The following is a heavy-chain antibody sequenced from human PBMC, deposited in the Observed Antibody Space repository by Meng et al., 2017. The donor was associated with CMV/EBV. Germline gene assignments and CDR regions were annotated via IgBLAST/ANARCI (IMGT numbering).Heavy chain of an antibody. V-gene: IGHV1-46*01. CDR1: GYTFTSYY. D-gene: IGHD3-3*01. CDR2: INPSGGST. Sequence: ASVKVSCKASGYTFTSYYMHWVRQAPGQGLEWMGIINPSGGSTSYAQKFQGRVTMTRDTSTSTVYMELSRLRSDDTAVYYCARDPPVRSYYDFWSGFYLQNYYYGMDVWGQGTTVTVSS. CDR3: ARDPPVRSYYDFWSGFYLQNYYYGMDV. J-gene: IGHJ6*02.